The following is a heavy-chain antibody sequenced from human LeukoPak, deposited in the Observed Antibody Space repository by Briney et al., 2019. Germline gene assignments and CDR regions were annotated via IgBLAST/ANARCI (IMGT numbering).Heavy chain of an antibody. J-gene: IGHJ4*02. CDR1: RGSISDYY. Sequence: PSETLSLTCTVSRGSISDYYWSWIRQPPRAGLEWIGYMFYSGSTNYNPSFKSRVTISLDTSKNQVSLNLNSVTAADTAVYYCARELKVGNTGYYLDYWGQKTLVTVSS. CDR3: ARELKVGNTGYYLDY. CDR2: MFYSGST. V-gene: IGHV4-59*01. D-gene: IGHD2/OR15-2a*01.